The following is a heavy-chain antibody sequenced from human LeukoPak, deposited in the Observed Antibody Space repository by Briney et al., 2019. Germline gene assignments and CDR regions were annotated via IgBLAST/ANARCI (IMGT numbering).Heavy chain of an antibody. CDR3: ARHASLARTDY. CDR2: INHSGST. CDR1: GGSFSGYY. V-gene: IGHV4-34*01. D-gene: IGHD5-12*01. Sequence: SETLSLTCAVYGGSFSGYYWSWIRQPPGKGLEWIGEINHSGSTNYNPSLKSRVTISVDTSKNQFSLKLSSVTAADTAVYYCARHASLARTDYWGQGTLVTVSS. J-gene: IGHJ4*02.